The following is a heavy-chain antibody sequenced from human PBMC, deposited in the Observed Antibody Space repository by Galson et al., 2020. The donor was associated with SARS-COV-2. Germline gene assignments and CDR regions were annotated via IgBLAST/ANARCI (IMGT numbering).Heavy chain of an antibody. CDR3: AKGANWGLTH. CDR2: IPSDGSNK. D-gene: IGHD7-27*01. V-gene: IGHV3-30*02. Sequence: GGSLRLSCAASGFDFSNSGIHWVRQPQGKGLEWVTFIPSDGSNKYYADSVRGRVTISKDNSKNTLYLQMSSLTPDDTAVYYCAKGANWGLTHWGQGTLVPGSS. J-gene: IGHJ4*02. CDR1: GFDFSNSG.